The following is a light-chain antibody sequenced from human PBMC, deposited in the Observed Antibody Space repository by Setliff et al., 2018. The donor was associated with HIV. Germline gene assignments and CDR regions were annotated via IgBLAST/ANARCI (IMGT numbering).Light chain of an antibody. J-gene: IGLJ3*02. CDR3: ATWDDSLTGVV. CDR1: GSNIGSNT. V-gene: IGLV1-44*01. Sequence: QSVLTQPPSASGTPGQTVTISCSGSGSNIGSNTVNWYQQFPGTAPRLLIYFNNQHSSGAPHRFSGSKSGTSASLAISGLQSEDEGNYFCATWDDSLTGVVFGGGTK. CDR2: FNN.